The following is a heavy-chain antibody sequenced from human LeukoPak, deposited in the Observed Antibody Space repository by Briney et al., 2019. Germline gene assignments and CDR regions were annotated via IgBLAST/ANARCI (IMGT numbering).Heavy chain of an antibody. CDR1: GFSFRNYA. CDR3: ARASGVSDPDGVR. D-gene: IGHD1-26*01. Sequence: GGSLRLSCAASGFSFRNYAMSWVRQAPARGPEWVSSLRGNDETFYADSVKCRFSRSRDDSRITVYLQLNNLRVEDTAIYDCARASGVSDPDGVRWGQGTRVTVSS. CDR2: LRGNDET. V-gene: IGHV3-23*01. J-gene: IGHJ4*02.